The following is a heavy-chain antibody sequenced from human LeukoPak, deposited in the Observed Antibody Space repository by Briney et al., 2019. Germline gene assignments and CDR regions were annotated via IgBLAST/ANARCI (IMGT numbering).Heavy chain of an antibody. J-gene: IGHJ4*02. CDR1: GYTLTDYY. D-gene: IGHD6-13*01. V-gene: IGHV1-2*02. Sequence: ASVKVSCKASGYTLTDYYIHWVRQAPGQGLEWMGWINPKSGGTNYAQKFQDRVTMTRDTSTSTAYMELSRLRSDDTALYYCARDPEAAAVDLDYWDQGTLVTVSS. CDR2: INPKSGGT. CDR3: ARDPEAAAVDLDY.